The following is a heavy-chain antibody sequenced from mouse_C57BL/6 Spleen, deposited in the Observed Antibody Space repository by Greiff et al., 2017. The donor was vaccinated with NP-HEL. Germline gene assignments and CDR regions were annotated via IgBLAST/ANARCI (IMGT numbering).Heavy chain of an antibody. CDR1: GFTFSSYA. Sequence: EVQLVESGGGLVKPGGSLKLSCAASGFTFSSYAMSWVRQTPEKRLEWVANISDGGSYTYYPDNVKGRFTISRDNAKNNLYLQMSHLKSEDTAMYYCARTTVGAMDAMDYWGQGTSVTVSS. J-gene: IGHJ4*01. CDR3: ARTTVGAMDAMDY. V-gene: IGHV5-4*01. D-gene: IGHD1-1*01. CDR2: ISDGGSYT.